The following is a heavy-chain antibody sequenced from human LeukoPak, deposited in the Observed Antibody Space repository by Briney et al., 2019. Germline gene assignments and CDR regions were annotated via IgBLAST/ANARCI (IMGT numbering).Heavy chain of an antibody. CDR3: ARVVMNRGAFDY. CDR1: GGSISSGGYS. CDR2: INHSRNT. D-gene: IGHD2-8*01. Sequence: SQTLSLTCAVSGGSISSGGYSWSWIRQPPGKGLEWIGEINHSRNTNYNPSLKSRVTISVDTSKNQFSLKVSSVTAADTAVYYCARVVMNRGAFDYWGQGTLVTVSS. J-gene: IGHJ4*02. V-gene: IGHV4-30-2*01.